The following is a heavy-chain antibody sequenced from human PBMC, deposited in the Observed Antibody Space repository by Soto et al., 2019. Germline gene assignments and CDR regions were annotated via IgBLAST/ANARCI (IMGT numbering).Heavy chain of an antibody. CDR2: IYPGDSDT. V-gene: IGHV5-51*01. D-gene: IGHD3-3*01. CDR1: GYSFTSYW. J-gene: IGHJ6*02. Sequence: GESLKISCKGSGYSFTSYWIGWVRQMPGKGLEWMGIIYPGDSDTRYSPSFQGQVTISADKSISTAYLQWSSLKASDTAMYYCARLPWYAFWSGYYYYYGMDVWGQGTTVTGSS. CDR3: ARLPWYAFWSGYYYYYGMDV.